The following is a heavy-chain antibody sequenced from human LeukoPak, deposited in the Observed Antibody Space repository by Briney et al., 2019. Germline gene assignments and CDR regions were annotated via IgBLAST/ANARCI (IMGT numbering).Heavy chain of an antibody. CDR3: AKTTTGYSSGRYPGRPVDY. CDR1: GFTFSTYA. V-gene: IGHV3-23*01. J-gene: IGHJ4*02. D-gene: IGHD6-19*01. Sequence: QAGGSLRLSCAASGFTFSTYAMYWVRQAPGKGLEWVSGIFGSGGSTHYADSVKGRFTISRDNSKNTVYLQMNSLRAEDTAVYYCAKTTTGYSSGRYPGRPVDYWGQGTLVTVSS. CDR2: IFGSGGST.